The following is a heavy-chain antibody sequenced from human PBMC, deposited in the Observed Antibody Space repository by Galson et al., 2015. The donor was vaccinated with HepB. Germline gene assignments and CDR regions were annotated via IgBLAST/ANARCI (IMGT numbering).Heavy chain of an antibody. D-gene: IGHD3-16*01. Sequence: SLRLSCAASGFTFSDYYMSWIRQAPGKGLEWVSYISSSSSYTNYADSVKGRFTISRDNAKNSLYLQMNSLRAEDTAVYYCARSPERGFGSDYWGQGTLVTVSS. CDR3: ARSPERGFGSDY. V-gene: IGHV3-11*03. CDR2: ISSSSSYT. J-gene: IGHJ4*02. CDR1: GFTFSDYY.